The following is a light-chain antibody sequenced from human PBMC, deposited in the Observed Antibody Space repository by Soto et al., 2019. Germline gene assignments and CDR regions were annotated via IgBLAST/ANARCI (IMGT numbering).Light chain of an antibody. CDR1: QSVSSY. Sequence: EIGLTQAPATLSLSPGERATLSCRASQSVSSYVAWYQQKPGQAPRLLIYDASNRATGIPARFSGSGSGTDFTLNISSLEPEDFAVYYCQQRSNWWTFGQGTKVEIK. J-gene: IGKJ1*01. V-gene: IGKV3-11*01. CDR3: QQRSNWWT. CDR2: DAS.